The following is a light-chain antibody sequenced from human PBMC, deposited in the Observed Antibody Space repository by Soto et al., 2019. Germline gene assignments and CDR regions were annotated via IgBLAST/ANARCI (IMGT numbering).Light chain of an antibody. CDR2: DAS. CDR3: QQRGNWPPIT. V-gene: IGKV3-11*01. CDR1: QSASTY. J-gene: IGKJ5*01. Sequence: ENVLTQSPAPLSLSPGEKATLSCGASQSASTYLAWYQQKPGQAPRLLIYDASSRATGIPARFSGSGSGTDFTLTISSLEPEDFAVYYCQQRGNWPPITFGQGTRLEIK.